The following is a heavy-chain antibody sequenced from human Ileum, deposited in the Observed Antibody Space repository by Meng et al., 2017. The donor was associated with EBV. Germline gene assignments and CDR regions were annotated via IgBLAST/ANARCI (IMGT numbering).Heavy chain of an antibody. J-gene: IGHJ4*02. V-gene: IGHV1-8*01. CDR2: MNPKTGTA. CDR3: VRTLERGDY. CDR1: GYTFTNYD. D-gene: IGHD5-24*01. Sequence: QVQLGRFGAEVKKPGASVKVSCKASGYTFTNYDISWVRQATGQGLEWMGWMNPKTGTAHYAQKFQGRVSMTRDTSITTAYMELSSLTSEDTAVYYCVRTLERGDYWGQGTLVTVSS.